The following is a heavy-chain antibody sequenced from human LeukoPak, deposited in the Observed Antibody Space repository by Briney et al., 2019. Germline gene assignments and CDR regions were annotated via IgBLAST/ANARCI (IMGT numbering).Heavy chain of an antibody. V-gene: IGHV4-4*07. D-gene: IGHD1-1*01. Sequence: SDTLSLTCTVSGGYISSNFWSWIRQPAGKSLKWIGRIYGSGSTNYNPSLKSRVTMSVDTSKNQFSLKLSSVTAADTAVYYCARVHDYNWLDPWGQGSLVTVSS. CDR3: ARVHDYNWLDP. CDR1: GGYISSNF. CDR2: IYGSGST. J-gene: IGHJ5*02.